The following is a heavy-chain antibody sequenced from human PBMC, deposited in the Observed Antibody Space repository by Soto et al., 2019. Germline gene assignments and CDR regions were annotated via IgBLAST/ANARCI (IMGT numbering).Heavy chain of an antibody. V-gene: IGHV4-31*03. CDR2: IYYSGST. Sequence: QVQLQESGPGLVKPSQTLSLTCTVSGGSISSGGYYWSWIRQHPGKGLEWIGYIYYSGSTYYNPSLKSRVTISVDTSKNQFSLQLSSVTAADTAVYYCAREMAAAGTYYYYYYGMDVWGQGTTVTVSS. D-gene: IGHD6-13*01. J-gene: IGHJ6*02. CDR3: AREMAAAGTYYYYYYGMDV. CDR1: GGSISSGGYY.